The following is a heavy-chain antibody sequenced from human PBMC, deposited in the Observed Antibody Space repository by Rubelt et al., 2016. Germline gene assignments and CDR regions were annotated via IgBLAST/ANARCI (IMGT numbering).Heavy chain of an antibody. CDR2: ISYDGSNK. CDR3: ARDRKYSSWNVTGPYYYYYGMDV. V-gene: IGHV3-30*04. Sequence: SSYAMHWVRQAPGKGLEWVAVISYDGSNKYYADSVKGRFTISRDNSKNTLYLQMNSLRAEDTAVYYCARDRKYSSWNVTGPYYYYYGMDVWGQGTTVTVSS. D-gene: IGHD6-6*01. J-gene: IGHJ6*02. CDR1: SSYA.